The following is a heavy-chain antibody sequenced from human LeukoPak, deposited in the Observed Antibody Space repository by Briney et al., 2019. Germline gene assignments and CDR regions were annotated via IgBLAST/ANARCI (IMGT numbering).Heavy chain of an antibody. CDR2: INPSGGST. D-gene: IGHD1-26*01. Sequence: ASVKVSCKASGGTFTSYYMHWVRQAPGQGLEWMGIINPSGGSTSYAQKFQGRVTMTRDTSTSTVYMEVSSLRSEDTAVYYCARDVLVGATLYYFDYWGQGTLVTVSS. J-gene: IGHJ4*02. CDR1: GGTFTSYY. CDR3: ARDVLVGATLYYFDY. V-gene: IGHV1-46*01.